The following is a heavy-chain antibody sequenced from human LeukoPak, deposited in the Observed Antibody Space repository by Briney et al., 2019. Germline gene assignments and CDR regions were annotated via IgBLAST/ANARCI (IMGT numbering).Heavy chain of an antibody. D-gene: IGHD3-10*01. Sequence: GESLKISCKGSGYSFTSYWIGWVRQMPGKGLEWMGIIYPGDSDTRYSPSFQGQVTISADKSISTAYLQWSSLKASDTAMYYCATTYYYGSGSYFPHWFDPWGQGTLVTVSS. CDR2: IYPGDSDT. CDR3: ATTYYYGSGSYFPHWFDP. CDR1: GYSFTSYW. J-gene: IGHJ5*02. V-gene: IGHV5-51*01.